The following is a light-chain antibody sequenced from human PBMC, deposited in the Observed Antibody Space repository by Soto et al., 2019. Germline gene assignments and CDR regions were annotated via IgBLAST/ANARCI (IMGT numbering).Light chain of an antibody. V-gene: IGKV1-8*01. CDR2: AAS. J-gene: IGKJ1*01. CDR3: QQYYSYLWT. CDR1: QGISSY. Sequence: NQMNQSPSSLSASVGDRVTITCRASQGISSYLAWYQQKPGKAPKLLIYAASTLQSGVPSRFNGSGSGTDFTLPISCLQSEDFATYYCQQYYSYLWTFGQGTKVDIK.